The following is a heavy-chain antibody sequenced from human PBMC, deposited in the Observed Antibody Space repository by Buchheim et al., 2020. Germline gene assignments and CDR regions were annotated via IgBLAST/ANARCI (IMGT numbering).Heavy chain of an antibody. J-gene: IGHJ4*02. CDR2: INGRGDNT. V-gene: IGHV3-23*01. Sequence: EVGLLESGGSLAQPGGSLILSCAASGFTFTSYLMMWVRQGPGKGLECVSTINGRGDNTYYADSVKGRFLISRDPSRNTIYLRMDSLRVEDTAIYYCAKVGSSAYFFESWGRGTL. CDR3: AKVGSSAYFFES. CDR1: GFTFTSYL.